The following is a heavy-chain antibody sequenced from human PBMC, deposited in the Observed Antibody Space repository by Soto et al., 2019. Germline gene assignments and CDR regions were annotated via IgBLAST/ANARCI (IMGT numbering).Heavy chain of an antibody. V-gene: IGHV3-23*01. J-gene: IGHJ6*02. Sequence: EVQLLESGGGLVQPGGSLRLSCAASGFTFSSYAMSWVRQAPGKGLEWVSAISGSGGSTYYADSVKGRFTLSRDNSKNTLYLQMNSRRAEDTAVYYCAKSGHSSSPYYYYGMDVWGQGTTVTVSS. CDR3: AKSGHSSSPYYYYGMDV. CDR2: ISGSGGST. D-gene: IGHD6-6*01. CDR1: GFTFSSYA.